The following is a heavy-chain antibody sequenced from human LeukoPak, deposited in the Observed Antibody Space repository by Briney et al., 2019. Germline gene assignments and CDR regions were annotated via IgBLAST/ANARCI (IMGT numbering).Heavy chain of an antibody. CDR1: GFTFSSYS. D-gene: IGHD2-2*01. V-gene: IGHV3-21*01. J-gene: IGHJ5*02. CDR3: ARDYDCSSTSCMDRAAWFDP. Sequence: GGSLRLSSAASGFTFSSYSMNWVRQAPGKGLEWVSSISSSSSSYIYYADSVKGRFTISRDNAKNSLYLQMNSLRAEDTAVYYCARDYDCSSTSCMDRAAWFDPWGQGTLVTVSS. CDR2: ISSSSSSYI.